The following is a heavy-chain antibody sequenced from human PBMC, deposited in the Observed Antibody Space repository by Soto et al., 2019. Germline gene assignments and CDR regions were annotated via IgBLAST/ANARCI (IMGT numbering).Heavy chain of an antibody. J-gene: IGHJ4*02. V-gene: IGHV1-2*04. Sequence: ASVKVSCKASGYTFTGYYMHCVRQALGQGLEWMGWINPNSGGTNYAQKFQGWVTMTRDTSISTAYMELSRLRSDDTAVYYCARVGGSYDSRPFDYWGQGTLVTVSS. CDR1: GYTFTGYY. CDR2: INPNSGGT. D-gene: IGHD1-26*01. CDR3: ARVGGSYDSRPFDY.